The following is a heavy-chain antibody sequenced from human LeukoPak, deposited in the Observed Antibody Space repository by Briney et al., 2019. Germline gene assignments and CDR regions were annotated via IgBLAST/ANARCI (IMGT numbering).Heavy chain of an antibody. D-gene: IGHD4/OR15-4a*01. J-gene: IGHJ6*02. V-gene: IGHV3-20*04. CDR3: SASRPHYGDYYGLDV. CDR1: GFMFDDYG. CDR2: INWNGGRT. Sequence: GGSLRLSCAASGFMFDDYGMSWVRQAPGKGLEWVSGINWNGGRTGYADSVKGRFTISRDNSKNTLYLQMNSLRTEDTAVYFCSASRPHYGDYYGLDVWGHGTTVTVSS.